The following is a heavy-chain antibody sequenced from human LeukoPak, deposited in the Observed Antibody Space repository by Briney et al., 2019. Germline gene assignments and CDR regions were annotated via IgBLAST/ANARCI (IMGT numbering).Heavy chain of an antibody. V-gene: IGHV3-30*04. Sequence: PGGSLRLSCAASGFTFSSYAMHWVRQAPGKGLEWVAVIAYDGSNKYYADSVKGRFTISRDNSKNTLYLQMNSLRAEDTAVYYCAKDRDGDYPEHFDYWGQGTLVTVSS. J-gene: IGHJ4*02. CDR3: AKDRDGDYPEHFDY. CDR1: GFTFSSYA. D-gene: IGHD4-17*01. CDR2: IAYDGSNK.